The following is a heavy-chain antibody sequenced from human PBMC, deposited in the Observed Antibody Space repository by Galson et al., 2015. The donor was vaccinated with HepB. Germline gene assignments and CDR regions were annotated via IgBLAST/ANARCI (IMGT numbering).Heavy chain of an antibody. CDR1: GFTFSSYA. J-gene: IGHJ5*02. CDR2: ISGSGGST. CDR3: AKDPRDTWQRNNWFDP. Sequence: SLRLSCAASGFTFSSYAMSWVRQAPGKGLEWVSAISGSGGSTYYADSVKGRFTISRDNSKNTLYLQVNSLRAEDTAIYYCAKDPRDTWQRNNWFDPWGQGTLVTVSS. V-gene: IGHV3-23*01. D-gene: IGHD1-1*01.